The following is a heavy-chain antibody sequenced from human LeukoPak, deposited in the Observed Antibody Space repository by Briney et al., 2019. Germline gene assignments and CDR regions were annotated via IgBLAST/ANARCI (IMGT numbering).Heavy chain of an antibody. Sequence: ASVKVSCKASGYTFTSYGISWVRQAPGQGLEWMGWISAYNGNTNYAQKLQGRVTITRDTSASTAYMELSSLRSEDTAVYYCAREGYAAADDAFDIWGQGTMVTVSS. D-gene: IGHD6-13*01. CDR1: GYTFTSYG. CDR3: AREGYAAADDAFDI. J-gene: IGHJ3*02. V-gene: IGHV1-18*01. CDR2: ISAYNGNT.